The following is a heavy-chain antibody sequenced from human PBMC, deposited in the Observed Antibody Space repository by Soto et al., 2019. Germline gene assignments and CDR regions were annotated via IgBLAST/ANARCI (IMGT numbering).Heavy chain of an antibody. CDR3: ARSTGNYYGSGSYGWFDP. Sequence: NPSETLSLTCTVSGGSISSYYWSWIRQPPGEGLEWIGYIYYSGSTNYNPSLKSRVTISVDTSKNQFSLKLSSVTAADTAVYYCARSTGNYYGSGSYGWFDPWGQGTLVTVSS. J-gene: IGHJ5*02. D-gene: IGHD3-10*01. CDR1: GGSISSYY. V-gene: IGHV4-59*08. CDR2: IYYSGST.